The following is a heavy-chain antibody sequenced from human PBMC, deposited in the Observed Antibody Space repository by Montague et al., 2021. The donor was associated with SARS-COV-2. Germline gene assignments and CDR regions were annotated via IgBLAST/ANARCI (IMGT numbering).Heavy chain of an antibody. CDR2: IHDSGYT. CDR1: GGALNSGPYY. J-gene: IGHJ6*02. V-gene: IGHV4-39*01. CDR3: ARQNFAFYGMDV. Sequence: SETLSLTCTVSGGALNSGPYYWVWIRQPPGKGLEWLACIHDSGYTNNHPSRRSRVSISVDLAKNQLSLKVSSVTAADTAVYYCARQNFAFYGMDVWGQGTTVTVSS.